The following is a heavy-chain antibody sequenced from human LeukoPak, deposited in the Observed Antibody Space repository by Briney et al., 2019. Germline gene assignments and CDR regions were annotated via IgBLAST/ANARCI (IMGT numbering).Heavy chain of an antibody. J-gene: IGHJ4*02. CDR2: IYYSGST. CDR1: GGSISSHY. CDR3: ARGDFSSSCQLDY. D-gene: IGHD6-6*01. V-gene: IGHV4-59*11. Sequence: SEILSLTCTVSGGSISSHYWSWIRQPPGKGLEWIGYIYYSGSTNYNPSLKSRVTISVDTSKNQFSLKLSSVTAADTAVYYCARGDFSSSCQLDYWGQGTLVTVSS.